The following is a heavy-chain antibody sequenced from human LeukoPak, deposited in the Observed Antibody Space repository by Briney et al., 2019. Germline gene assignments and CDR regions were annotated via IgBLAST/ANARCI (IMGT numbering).Heavy chain of an antibody. V-gene: IGHV3-23*01. Sequence: PGGSLRLSCAASGFTFSNYAMSWVRQAPGKGLEWVSTLSGSGGSTYYADSVRGRFTISRDNSKNTLYLEMNSLGAEDTAVYYCAKQFRIGVNYFDYWGQGTPVTVSS. D-gene: IGHD3-22*01. CDR2: LSGSGGST. CDR3: AKQFRIGVNYFDY. CDR1: GFTFSNYA. J-gene: IGHJ4*02.